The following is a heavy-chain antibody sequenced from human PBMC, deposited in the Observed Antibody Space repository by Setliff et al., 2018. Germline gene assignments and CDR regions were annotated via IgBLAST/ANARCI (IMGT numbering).Heavy chain of an antibody. Sequence: SETLSLTCTVSGGPINSDRYYWGWIRQPPGKGLEWIGSIHYSGSTYYNPSLKSRVTISVDTSKNQFSLKVNSVTAADTAVYFCARVLVLGYNWFDPWGQGTLVTVSS. D-gene: IGHD3-10*01. V-gene: IGHV4-39*01. CDR2: IHYSGST. J-gene: IGHJ5*02. CDR1: GGPINSDRYY. CDR3: ARVLVLGYNWFDP.